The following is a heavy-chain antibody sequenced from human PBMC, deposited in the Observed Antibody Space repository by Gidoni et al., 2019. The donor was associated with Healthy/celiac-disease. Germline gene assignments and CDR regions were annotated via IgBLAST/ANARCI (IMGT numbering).Heavy chain of an antibody. CDR2: IYYGGST. V-gene: IGHV4-31*03. J-gene: IGHJ4*02. CDR1: GGSFSSGGYY. Sequence: QVQLQESGPGLVKPSQTLSLTCTVSGGSFSSGGYYWSWSRQHPGKGLEWMGYIYYGGSTYYNPSLKSRVTISVDTSKNQFSLKRSSVTAADTAVYYCARDLVRGPSRHYFDYWGQGTLVTVSS. CDR3: ARDLVRGPSRHYFDY. D-gene: IGHD3-10*01.